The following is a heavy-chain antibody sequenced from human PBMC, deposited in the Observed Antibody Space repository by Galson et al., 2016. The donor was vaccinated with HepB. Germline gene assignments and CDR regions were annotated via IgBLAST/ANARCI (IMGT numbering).Heavy chain of an antibody. CDR2: IGTNGGT. D-gene: IGHD3-10*01. V-gene: IGHV3-13*01. CDR1: GFTFSTYD. CDR3: ARSGTYPNRIGMDV. J-gene: IGHJ6*02. Sequence: SLRLSCAASGFTFSTYDMHWVRQAKGKGLEWVSGIGTNGGTYYLDSAKGRFTISREDAKNSLHLQMNSLTAGDTAVYYCARSGTYPNRIGMDVWGQGTTVTVSS.